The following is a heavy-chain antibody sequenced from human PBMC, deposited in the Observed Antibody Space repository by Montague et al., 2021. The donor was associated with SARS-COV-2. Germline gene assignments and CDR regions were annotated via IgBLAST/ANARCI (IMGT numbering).Heavy chain of an antibody. CDR1: GRSISSSNYY. D-gene: IGHD6-19*01. CDR3: VAEWLAIYYFDF. J-gene: IGHJ4*02. Sequence: SETLSLTCTVAGRSISSSNYYWGWIRQPPGKGLEWIGSLFYSGSSFYNPSLKSRVTISVDTSKNQFSLRLSSATAADTAVYYCVAEWLAIYYFDFWGQGTLVTVSS. V-gene: IGHV4-39*01. CDR2: LFYSGSS.